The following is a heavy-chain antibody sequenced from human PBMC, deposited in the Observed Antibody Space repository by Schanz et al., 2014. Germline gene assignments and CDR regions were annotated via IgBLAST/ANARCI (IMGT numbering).Heavy chain of an antibody. CDR1: GYSFTTYD. CDR2: MNPTTGNR. V-gene: IGHV1-8*01. Sequence: QVQLVQSGAEVKKPGASVKVSCKASGYSFTTYDVNWVRQATGQGLEWMGWMNPTTGNRGYAQNFQGRVTMTRDTSLKTAYMEMTDLKFEDAGLYYCPLHYGDRPLWGQGTLIAVSS. CDR3: PLHYGDRPL. J-gene: IGHJ4*02. D-gene: IGHD4-17*01.